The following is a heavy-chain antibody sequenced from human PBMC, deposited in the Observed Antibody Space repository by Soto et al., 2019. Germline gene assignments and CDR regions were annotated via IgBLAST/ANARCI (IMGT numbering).Heavy chain of an antibody. D-gene: IGHD6-6*01. CDR3: ARGSIAARYFDY. Sequence: SVKVSCKASGGTFSSYAISWVRQAPGQGLEWMGGIIPIFGTANYAQKFQGRATITADESTSTAYMELSSLRSEDTAVYYCARGSIAARYFDYWGQGTLVTVSS. CDR1: GGTFSSYA. V-gene: IGHV1-69*13. CDR2: IIPIFGTA. J-gene: IGHJ4*02.